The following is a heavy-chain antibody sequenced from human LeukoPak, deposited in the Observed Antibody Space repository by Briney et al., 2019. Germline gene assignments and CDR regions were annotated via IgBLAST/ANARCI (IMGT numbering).Heavy chain of an antibody. Sequence: GGSLRLSCAASGFTFSSYGMHWVRQAPGKGLEWVAIISYDGSNKYYADSVKGRFTISRDNSKNTLYLQMNSLRAEDTAVYYCAIAYYGGNSFIDYWGQGTLVTVSS. CDR1: GFTFSSYG. CDR2: ISYDGSNK. D-gene: IGHD4-23*01. CDR3: AIAYYGGNSFIDY. V-gene: IGHV3-30*03. J-gene: IGHJ4*02.